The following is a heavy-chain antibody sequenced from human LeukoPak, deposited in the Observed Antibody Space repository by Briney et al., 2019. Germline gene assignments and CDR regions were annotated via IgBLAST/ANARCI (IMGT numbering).Heavy chain of an antibody. J-gene: IGHJ4*02. D-gene: IGHD2-21*01. CDR2: IYTSGST. CDR3: ARGPYGFDY. CDR1: GGSISSGSYY. V-gene: IGHV4-61*02. Sequence: SETLSLTCTVSGGSISSGSYYWSWIRQPAGKGLEWIGRIYTSGSTNYNPSLKSRVTISVDTSKNQFSLKLSSVTAADTAVYYCARGPYGFDYWGQGTLVTVSS.